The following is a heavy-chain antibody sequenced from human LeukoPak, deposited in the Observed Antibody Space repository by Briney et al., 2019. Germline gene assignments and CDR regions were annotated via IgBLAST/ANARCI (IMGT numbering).Heavy chain of an antibody. J-gene: IGHJ5*02. CDR1: GYTFTGYY. CDR2: INPNSGGT. V-gene: IGHV1-2*02. Sequence: ASVKVSCKASGYTFTGYYMHWVRQAPGQGLEWMGWINPNSGGTNYAQKFQGRVTMTRDTSISTAYMELSRLRSDDTAVYYCARVRHRYCSGGSCYSTLALYGWFDPWGQGTLVTVSS. CDR3: ARVRHRYCSGGSCYSTLALYGWFDP. D-gene: IGHD2-15*01.